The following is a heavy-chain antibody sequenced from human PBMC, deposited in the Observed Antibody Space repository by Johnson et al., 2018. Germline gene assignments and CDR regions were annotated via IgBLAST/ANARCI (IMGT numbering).Heavy chain of an antibody. D-gene: IGHD2-2*01. CDR2: IFSNGEP. CDR1: GGSISGYY. CDR3: ARAGLECSGNSCSRAAFDI. Sequence: QVQLQQLGAALLKPSETLALTCAVYGGSISGYYWSWIRQPPGKGLEWIAFIFSNGEPSYNPSLKSRVTISVDTSKNHFSLKLSSVTAADTGVYYCARAGLECSGNSCSRAAFDIWGQGTMATVSS. J-gene: IGHJ3*02. V-gene: IGHV4-59*10.